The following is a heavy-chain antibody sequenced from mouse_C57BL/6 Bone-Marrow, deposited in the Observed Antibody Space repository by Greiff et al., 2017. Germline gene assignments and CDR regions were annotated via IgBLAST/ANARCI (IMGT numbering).Heavy chain of an antibody. Sequence: QVQLQQPGAELVRPGSSVKLSCKASGYTFTSYWMHWVKQRPIQGLEWIGNIDPSDSETHSNQKFKDKATMTVDKSSSTAYMQLSSLTSEDSAVYYCARDGYYVSLAYWGQGTLVTVSA. V-gene: IGHV1-52*01. D-gene: IGHD2-3*01. J-gene: IGHJ3*01. CDR1: GYTFTSYW. CDR2: IDPSDSET. CDR3: ARDGYYVSLAY.